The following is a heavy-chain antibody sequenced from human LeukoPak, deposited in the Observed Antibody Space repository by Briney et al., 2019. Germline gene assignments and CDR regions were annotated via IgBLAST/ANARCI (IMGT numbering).Heavy chain of an antibody. V-gene: IGHV3-23*01. J-gene: IGHJ4*02. Sequence: GGSLRLSCAASGFTFSSYAMSWVRQAPGKGLEWVSAITGSGGSTYYADSVKGRFTISRDNSKNTLYLQMNSLRGEDTAVYYCATLRKQWLPYFDYWGQGTLVTVSS. CDR3: ATLRKQWLPYFDY. CDR2: ITGSGGST. D-gene: IGHD6-19*01. CDR1: GFTFSSYA.